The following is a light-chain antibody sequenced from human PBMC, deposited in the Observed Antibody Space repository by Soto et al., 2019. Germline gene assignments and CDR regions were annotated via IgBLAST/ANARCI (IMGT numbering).Light chain of an antibody. CDR3: SSYTSSTTLYV. Sequence: QSALTQPASVSGSPGQSITISCTGTSSDVGGYNSVSWYQQHPGKAPKLMISDVSNRPSGVSDRFSGSKSGNTASPTISGLQAEDEADYYCSSYTSSTTLYVFGTGTKLTVL. V-gene: IGLV2-14*01. J-gene: IGLJ1*01. CDR1: SSDVGGYNS. CDR2: DVS.